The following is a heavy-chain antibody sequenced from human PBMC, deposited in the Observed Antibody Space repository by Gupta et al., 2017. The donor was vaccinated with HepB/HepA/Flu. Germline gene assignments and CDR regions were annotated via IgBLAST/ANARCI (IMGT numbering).Heavy chain of an antibody. Sequence: QVQLQESGPGLVKPSETLSLTCTVAGGSISSYYWSWIRQPPGKGLEWIGYIYYSGSTNYNPSLKSRVTISVDTSKNQFSLKLSSVTAADTAVYYCARDRGGDGNAFDIWGQGTMVTVSS. CDR3: ARDRGGDGNAFDI. CDR1: GGSISSYY. D-gene: IGHD3-10*01. V-gene: IGHV4-59*01. J-gene: IGHJ3*02. CDR2: IYYSGST.